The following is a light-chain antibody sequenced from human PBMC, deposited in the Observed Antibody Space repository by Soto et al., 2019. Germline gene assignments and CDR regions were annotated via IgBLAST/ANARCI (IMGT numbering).Light chain of an antibody. V-gene: IGKV3D-7*01. CDR1: QYIASSY. CDR3: QQDYNLPIT. CDR2: GAS. Sequence: EIVLTQSPGTLSLSPGEGATLSCRSSQYIASSYLSWYQQRPGQAPRLLIYGASTRATGIPARFSGSGRGSGTDFTLTISSLQPEDFAAYYCQQDYNLPITFGQGTRLEIK. J-gene: IGKJ5*01.